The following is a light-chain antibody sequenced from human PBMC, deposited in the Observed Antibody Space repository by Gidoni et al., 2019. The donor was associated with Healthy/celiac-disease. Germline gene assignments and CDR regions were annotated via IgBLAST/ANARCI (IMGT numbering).Light chain of an antibody. V-gene: IGKV3-20*01. Sequence: EIGLTQSPGTLSLSPGERATLSCRTSQSVSSSYLAWYQQKPGQAPRLLIYGASSRATGIPDRFSGSGSVTDFTLTISRLEPEYFAVYSCQQYGSSPLTFGQGTKVDIK. J-gene: IGKJ1*01. CDR3: QQYGSSPLT. CDR2: GAS. CDR1: QSVSSSY.